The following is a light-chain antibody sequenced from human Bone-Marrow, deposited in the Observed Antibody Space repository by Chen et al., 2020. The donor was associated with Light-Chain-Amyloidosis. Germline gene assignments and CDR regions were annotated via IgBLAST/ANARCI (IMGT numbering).Light chain of an antibody. J-gene: IGKJ2*01. CDR3: QKYVDLPPYT. CDR1: QDISNY. V-gene: IGKV1-33*01. Sequence: DIQMTQSPSSLSASVGDRVTITCQASQDISNYLNWYQQKPGKAPKLLIHYASNLETGVPTRFSGGGSGTDFTLTISSLQPDDFATYSCQKYVDLPPYTLGPGTKLEMK. CDR2: YAS.